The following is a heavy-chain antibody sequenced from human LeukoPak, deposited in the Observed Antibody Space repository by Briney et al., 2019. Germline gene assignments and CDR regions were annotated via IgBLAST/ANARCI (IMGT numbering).Heavy chain of an antibody. CDR2: ISGSGGST. V-gene: IGHV3-23*01. D-gene: IGHD1-26*01. CDR3: ARELGIVGAQGVDY. Sequence: RAGGSLRLSCAASGFTFSSYAMSWVRQAPGKGLEWVSAISGSGGSTYYADSVKGRFTISRDNAKNSLYLQMNSLRAEDTAVYYCARELGIVGAQGVDYWGQGTLVTVSS. J-gene: IGHJ4*02. CDR1: GFTFSSYA.